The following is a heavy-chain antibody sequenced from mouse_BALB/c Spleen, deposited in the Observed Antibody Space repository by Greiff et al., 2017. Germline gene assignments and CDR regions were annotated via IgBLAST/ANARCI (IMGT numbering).Heavy chain of an antibody. CDR1: GFSLTGYG. D-gene: IGHD2-10*02. Sequence: VQGVESGPGLVAPSQSLSITCTVSGFSLTGYGVNWVRQPPGKGLEWLGMIWGDGSTDYNSALKSRLSISKDNSKSQVFLKMNSLQTDDTARYYCAREKKYGNYEGFAYWGQGTLVTVSA. CDR2: IWGDGST. V-gene: IGHV2-6-7*01. J-gene: IGHJ3*01. CDR3: AREKKYGNYEGFAY.